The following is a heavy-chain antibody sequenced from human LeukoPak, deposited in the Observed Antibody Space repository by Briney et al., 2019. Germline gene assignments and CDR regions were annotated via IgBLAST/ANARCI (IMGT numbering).Heavy chain of an antibody. CDR3: AKDQGDSSGFEYYFDS. D-gene: IGHD3-22*01. CDR1: GFSFSNYA. Sequence: TGGSLRLSCVSSGFSFSNYAMSWVRQAPGKGLEWVSSINGSGGSTHYADSVKGRFTISRDKTKNTLYLQMNSLRVEDTAVYYCAKDQGDSSGFEYYFDSWGQGTLVTVSS. J-gene: IGHJ4*02. V-gene: IGHV3-23*01. CDR2: INGSGGST.